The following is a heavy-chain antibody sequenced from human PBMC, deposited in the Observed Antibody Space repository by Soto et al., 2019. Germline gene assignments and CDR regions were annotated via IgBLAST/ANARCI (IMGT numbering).Heavy chain of an antibody. V-gene: IGHV3-23*01. CDR3: AKGLSSPSSPFDY. Sequence: PGGSLRLSCAASGFTFSSFAMSWVRQAPGKGLEWVSTISYTGGSTSYADSVKGRFTISRDNSKNTLYLQMNSLRAEDTAIYYCAKGLSSPSSPFDYWGQGTLVTVSS. CDR2: ISYTGGST. D-gene: IGHD2-2*01. J-gene: IGHJ4*02. CDR1: GFTFSSFA.